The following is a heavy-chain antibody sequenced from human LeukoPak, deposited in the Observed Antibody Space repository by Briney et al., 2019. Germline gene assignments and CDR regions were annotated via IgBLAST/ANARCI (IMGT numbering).Heavy chain of an antibody. J-gene: IGHJ4*02. V-gene: IGHV3-7*05. D-gene: IGHD5-18*01. Sequence: GGSLRLSCAASGFSFSTYWMSWVRQAPGKGLEWVANIKHDGSDKYYVDSVRGRFTISRDNAKNSLFLQMNSLRAEDTAVYYCSRDDRYSSWNWGQGTLVTVSS. CDR2: IKHDGSDK. CDR3: SRDDRYSSWN. CDR1: GFSFSTYW.